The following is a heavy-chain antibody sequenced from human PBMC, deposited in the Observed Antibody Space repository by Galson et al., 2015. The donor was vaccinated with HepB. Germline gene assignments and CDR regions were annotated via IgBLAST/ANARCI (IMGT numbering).Heavy chain of an antibody. D-gene: IGHD6-19*01. CDR2: TYYRSKWYN. CDR1: GDSVSSNSAA. V-gene: IGHV6-1*01. CDR3: ARDREQWLVPEGMDV. Sequence: CAISGDSVSSNSAAWNWIRQSPSRGLEWLGRTYYRSKWYNDYAVSVKSRITINPDTSKNQFSLQLNSVTPEDTAAYYCARDREQWLVPEGMDVWGQGTTVTVSS. J-gene: IGHJ6*02.